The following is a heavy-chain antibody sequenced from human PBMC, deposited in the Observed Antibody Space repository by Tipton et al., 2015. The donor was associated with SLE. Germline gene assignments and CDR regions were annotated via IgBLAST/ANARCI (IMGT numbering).Heavy chain of an antibody. J-gene: IGHJ6*03. CDR2: IIHSGST. D-gene: IGHD3-22*01. CDR1: GGSFSGYY. Sequence: TLSLTCAVYGGSFSGYYWSWIRQPPGKGLEWIGEIIHSGSTNYNPCLKSRVTISVDTSKNQFSLKLSSVTAADTAVYYCARGQEGRVTMIVEYYYYYMDVWGKGTTVTVSS. CDR3: ARGQEGRVTMIVEYYYYYMDV. V-gene: IGHV4-34*01.